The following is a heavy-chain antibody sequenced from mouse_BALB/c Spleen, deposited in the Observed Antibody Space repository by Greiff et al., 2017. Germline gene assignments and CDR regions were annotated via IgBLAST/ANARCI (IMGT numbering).Heavy chain of an antibody. CDR2: ISSGSSTI. CDR3: ARGSYRYDGYYAMDY. Sequence: EVQLVESGGGLVQPGGSRKLSCAASGFTFSSFGMHWVRQAPEKGLEWVAYISSGSSTIYYADTVKGRFTISRDNPKNTLFLQMTSLRSEDTAMYYCARGSYRYDGYYAMDYWGQGTSVTVSS. J-gene: IGHJ4*01. D-gene: IGHD2-14*01. CDR1: GFTFSSFG. V-gene: IGHV5-17*02.